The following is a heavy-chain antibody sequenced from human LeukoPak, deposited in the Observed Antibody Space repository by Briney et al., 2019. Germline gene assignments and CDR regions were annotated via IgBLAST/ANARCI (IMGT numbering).Heavy chain of an antibody. V-gene: IGHV1-46*01. CDR1: GYTFTTYY. CDR2: INPSDGAT. J-gene: IGHJ6*03. CDR3: AREQGGGRSVRLGGLFASYYTYYYMDV. D-gene: IGHD3-16*01. Sequence: ASVKVSCKASGYTFTTYYIHWVRQAPGQGLEWMGMINPSDGATTYAHRFQGRVTMTRDMSTTTVYMDLRSLRSEDTAVYFCAREQGGGRSVRLGGLFASYYTYYYMDVWGRGTTVTVSS.